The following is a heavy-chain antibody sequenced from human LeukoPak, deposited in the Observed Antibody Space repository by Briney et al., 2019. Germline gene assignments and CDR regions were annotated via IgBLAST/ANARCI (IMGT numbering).Heavy chain of an antibody. CDR3: ARVHSGSYYYFDY. Sequence: TPSETLSLTCTVSGGSISSYYWSWIRQPPGKGLEWIGYIYYSGSTNYNPSLKSRVTISVDTSKNQFSLKLSSVTAADTAVYYCARVHSGSYYYFDYWGQGTLVTVSS. CDR2: IYYSGST. J-gene: IGHJ4*02. CDR1: GGSISSYY. V-gene: IGHV4-59*01. D-gene: IGHD1-26*01.